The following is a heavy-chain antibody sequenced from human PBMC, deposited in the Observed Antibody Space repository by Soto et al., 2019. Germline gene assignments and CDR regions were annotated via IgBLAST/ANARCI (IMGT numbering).Heavy chain of an antibody. D-gene: IGHD1-26*01. V-gene: IGHV3-11*01. CDR3: ASQLQGSRRKYYFHF. CDR1: GFNFSDFY. Sequence: QVQLVESGGALVKPGGSLRLSCAASGFNFSDFYISWIRRAPGKGLEGVPFIRATGGTIYYAEAVKGRLTTSRDNAQNSLDLQMNSLRDEDTAIYYCASQLQGSRRKYYFHFWGQGTLVTVSS. CDR2: IRATGGTI. J-gene: IGHJ4*02.